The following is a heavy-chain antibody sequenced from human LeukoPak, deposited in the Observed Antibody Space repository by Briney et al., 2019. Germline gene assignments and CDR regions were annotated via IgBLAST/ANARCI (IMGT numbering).Heavy chain of an antibody. D-gene: IGHD6-13*01. CDR1: GGTFSSYA. Sequence: ASVKVSCKASGGTFSSYAISWVRQAPGQGLEWMGRIIPNSGGTNYAQKFQGRVTMTRDTSISTAYTELSRLRSDDTAVYYCARGGIAAAGTRAQTQGSDYYYGMDVWGQGTTVTVSS. CDR3: ARGGIAAAGTRAQTQGSDYYYGMDV. CDR2: IIPNSGGT. V-gene: IGHV1-2*02. J-gene: IGHJ6*02.